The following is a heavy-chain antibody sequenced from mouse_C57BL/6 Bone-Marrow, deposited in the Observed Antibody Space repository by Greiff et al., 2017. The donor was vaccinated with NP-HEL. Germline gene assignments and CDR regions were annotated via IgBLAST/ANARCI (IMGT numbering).Heavy chain of an antibody. CDR1: GYTFTNYW. Sequence: VQLQQSGAELVRPGTSVKMSCKASGYTFTNYWIGWAKQRPGHGLEWIGDIYPGGGYTNYNGKFKGKATLTADKSSSTAYMQFSSLTSEDSAIYYCARCYDLYWYFDVWGTGTTVTVSS. D-gene: IGHD2-3*01. CDR2: IYPGGGYT. V-gene: IGHV1-63*01. CDR3: ARCYDLYWYFDV. J-gene: IGHJ1*03.